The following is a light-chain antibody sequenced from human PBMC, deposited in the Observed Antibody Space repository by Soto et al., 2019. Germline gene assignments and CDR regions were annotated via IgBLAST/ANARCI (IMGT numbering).Light chain of an antibody. J-gene: IGLJ1*01. CDR1: SSDVGRYNL. CDR2: EGT. V-gene: IGLV2-23*01. CDR3: CSYAGSSTPYV. Sequence: QSALTQPASVSGSPGQSITISCTGTSSDVGRYNLVSWYQQHPGKAPKLMIYEGTKRPSGISNRFSGSESGYTASLTISGLLAEDEADYYCCSYAGSSTPYVFGSGTKLIVL.